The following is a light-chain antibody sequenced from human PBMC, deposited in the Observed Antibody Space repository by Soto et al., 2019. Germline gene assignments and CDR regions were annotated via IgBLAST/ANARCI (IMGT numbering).Light chain of an antibody. CDR1: QSVSSSY. CDR3: QQYNNWPPIT. CDR2: GAS. J-gene: IGKJ5*01. Sequence: EIVLTQSPGSLSLSPRETATLSCRASQSVSSSYLAWYQQKPGQAPRLLIYGASARATGIPARFSGSGSGTEFTLTISSLQSEDFAVYFCQQYNNWPPITFGQGTRLEI. V-gene: IGKV3-15*01.